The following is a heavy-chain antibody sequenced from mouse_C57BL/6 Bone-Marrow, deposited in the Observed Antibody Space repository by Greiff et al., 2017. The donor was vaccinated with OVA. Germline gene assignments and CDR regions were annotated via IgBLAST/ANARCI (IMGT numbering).Heavy chain of an antibody. D-gene: IGHD1-1*01. Sequence: VQLQQSGAELAKPGASVKLSCKASGYTFTSYWMHWVKQRPGQGLEWIGYINPSSGYTKYNQKFKDKATLTADKSSSTAYMQLSSLTYEDSAVYYCARGDTTVVAPYYYAMDYWGQGTSVTVSS. CDR2: INPSSGYT. CDR1: GYTFTSYW. V-gene: IGHV1-7*01. CDR3: ARGDTTVVAPYYYAMDY. J-gene: IGHJ4*01.